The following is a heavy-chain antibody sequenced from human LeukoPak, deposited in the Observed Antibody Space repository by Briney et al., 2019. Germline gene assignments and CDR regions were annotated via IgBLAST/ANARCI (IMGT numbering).Heavy chain of an antibody. J-gene: IGHJ4*02. V-gene: IGHV3-48*01. CDR3: AGDSTVVVPAAISFDY. Sequence: GGSLRLSCAASGFTFSSYSMNWVRQAPGKGLEWVSYFSSSSSTIYYADSVKGRFTISRDNAKNSLYLQMNSLRAEDTAVYYCAGDSTVVVPAAISFDYWGQGTLVTVSS. D-gene: IGHD2-2*01. CDR1: GFTFSSYS. CDR2: FSSSSSTI.